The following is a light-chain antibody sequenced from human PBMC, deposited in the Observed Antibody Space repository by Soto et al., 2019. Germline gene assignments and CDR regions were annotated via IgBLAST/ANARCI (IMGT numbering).Light chain of an antibody. Sequence: QSALTQPASVSGSPGQSITISCTGTSSDVGGYNYVSWYQQHPGIAPKLMIYDVSNRPSGVSDRFSGSKSGNTASLTISGLQAEDEADFYCSSYTSTYTYVFGTGTKLTVL. CDR2: DVS. CDR3: SSYTSTYTYV. V-gene: IGLV2-14*01. CDR1: SSDVGGYNY. J-gene: IGLJ1*01.